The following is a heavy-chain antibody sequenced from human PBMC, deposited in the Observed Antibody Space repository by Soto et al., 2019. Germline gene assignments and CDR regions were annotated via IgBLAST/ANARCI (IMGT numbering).Heavy chain of an antibody. CDR2: IYYSGST. V-gene: IGHV4-39*01. CDR1: GGSISSSSYY. Sequence: PSETLSLTCTVSGGSISSSSYYWGWIRQPPGKGLEWIGSIYYSGSTYYNPSLKSRVTISGDTSKNQFSLKLSSVTAADTAVYYCARHAVGATWDWGQGTLVTVSS. CDR3: ARHAVGATWD. J-gene: IGHJ4*02. D-gene: IGHD1-26*01.